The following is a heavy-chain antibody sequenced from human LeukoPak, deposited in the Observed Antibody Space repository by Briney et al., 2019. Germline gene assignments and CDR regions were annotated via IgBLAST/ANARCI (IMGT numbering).Heavy chain of an antibody. V-gene: IGHV3-74*01. CDR2: INSDGSST. CDR1: GFTFSSYW. Sequence: GGSLRLSCAASGFTFSSYWMHWVRQAPGKGLVWVSRINSDGSSTSYADSVKGRFTISRDNAKNTLYLQMNSLRAEDTAVYYCARDHDILTGYPSSDHWGQGTLVTVSS. CDR3: ARDHDILTGYPSSDH. D-gene: IGHD3-9*01. J-gene: IGHJ4*02.